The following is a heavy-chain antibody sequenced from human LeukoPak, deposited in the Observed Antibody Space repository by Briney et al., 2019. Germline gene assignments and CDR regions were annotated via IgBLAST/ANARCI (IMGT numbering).Heavy chain of an antibody. J-gene: IGHJ1*01. D-gene: IGHD3-10*01. CDR1: GFTFNNAW. Sequence: PGGSLRLSCAASGFTFNNAWMSWVRQAPGKGLEWVGRIKNKADGGTTDYGTHVKGRFTISRDDSKSTLYLQMNSLKIEDTAVYYCTPEGLRGAISSDLGDWGQGTLVTVSS. V-gene: IGHV3-15*01. CDR2: IKNKADGGTT. CDR3: TPEGLRGAISSDLGD.